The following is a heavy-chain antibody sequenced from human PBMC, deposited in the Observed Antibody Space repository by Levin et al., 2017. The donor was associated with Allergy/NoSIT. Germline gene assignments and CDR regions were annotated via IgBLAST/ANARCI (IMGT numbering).Heavy chain of an antibody. Sequence: SETLSLTCAVYGGSFSGYYWSWIRQPPGKGLEWIGEINHSGSTNYNPSLKSRVTISVDTSKNQFSLKLSSVTAADTAVYYCARKRAKYEFWSGEEIAKNWFDPWGQGTPVTVSS. V-gene: IGHV4-34*01. J-gene: IGHJ5*02. CDR3: ARKRAKYEFWSGEEIAKNWFDP. CDR2: INHSGST. CDR1: GGSFSGYY. D-gene: IGHD3-3*01.